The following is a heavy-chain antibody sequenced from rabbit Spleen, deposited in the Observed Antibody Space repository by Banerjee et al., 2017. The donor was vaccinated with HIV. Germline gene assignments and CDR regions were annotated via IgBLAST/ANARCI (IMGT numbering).Heavy chain of an antibody. CDR3: ARAYNVYNWGFNL. Sequence: QEQLVESGGGLVQPEGSLTLTCTVSGFSFSNDYWLFWVRQAPGKGLEWIGYIGTGTGITYYASWAKGRFTISKTSSTTVTLQMTSLTAADTATYFCARAYNVYNWGFNLWGPGTLVTVS. J-gene: IGHJ4*01. CDR2: IGTGTGIT. D-gene: IGHD3-1*01. V-gene: IGHV1S45*01. CDR1: GFSFSNDYW.